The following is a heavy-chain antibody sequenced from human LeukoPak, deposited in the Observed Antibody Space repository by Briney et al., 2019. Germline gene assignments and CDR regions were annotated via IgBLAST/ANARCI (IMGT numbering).Heavy chain of an antibody. CDR3: AREGIVVVPASLLDNWFDP. V-gene: IGHV1-69*04. CDR1: GGTFSSYA. CDR2: IIPILGIA. J-gene: IGHJ5*02. Sequence: SVKVSCKASGGTFSSYAISWVRQAPGQGLEWMGRIIPILGIANYAQKFQGRVTITADKSTSTAYMELSGLRSEDTAVYYCAREGIVVVPASLLDNWFDPWGQGTLVTVSS. D-gene: IGHD2-2*01.